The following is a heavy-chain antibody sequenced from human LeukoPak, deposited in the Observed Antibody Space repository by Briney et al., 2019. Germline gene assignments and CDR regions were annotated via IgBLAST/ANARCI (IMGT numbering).Heavy chain of an antibody. V-gene: IGHV3-23*01. J-gene: IGHJ4*02. Sequence: GGSLRLSCAASGFTFSSYAMSWVRQAPGKGLEWVSAISGSGGSTYYADSVKGRFTISRDNSNNTVYLQMNSLRVEDTAIYYCARQGAFSDLDYWGRGTLVAVS. CDR3: ARQGAFSDLDY. D-gene: IGHD3-3*02. CDR2: ISGSGGST. CDR1: GFTFSSYA.